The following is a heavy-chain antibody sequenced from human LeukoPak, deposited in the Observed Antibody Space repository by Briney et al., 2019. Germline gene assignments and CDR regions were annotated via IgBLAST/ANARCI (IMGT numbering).Heavy chain of an antibody. J-gene: IGHJ4*02. Sequence: GGSLRLSCAASGFXFSSFWMHWVRQAPGKGLEWVSPIKGDGSSTNYADSVKGRFTISRDNAKNTLYLQMNSLRAEDTAVYYCARGGGGLGYWGQGTLVTVSS. CDR3: ARGGGGLGY. V-gene: IGHV3-74*01. D-gene: IGHD3-16*01. CDR1: GFXFSSFW. CDR2: IKGDGSST.